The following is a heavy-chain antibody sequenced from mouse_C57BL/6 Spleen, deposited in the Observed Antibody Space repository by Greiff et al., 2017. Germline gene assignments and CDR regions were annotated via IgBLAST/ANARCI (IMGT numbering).Heavy chain of an antibody. V-gene: IGHV5-4*03. CDR1: GFTFSSYA. CDR2: ISDGGSST. D-gene: IGHD1-1*01. Sequence: EVKLVESGGGLVKPGGSLKLSCAASGFTFSSYAMSWVRQTPEKRLEWVATISDGGSSTYYPDNVKGRFTISRDNAKNNLYLQMSHLKSEDTAMYYCARQLPRYWYFDVWGTGTTVTVSS. J-gene: IGHJ1*03. CDR3: ARQLPRYWYFDV.